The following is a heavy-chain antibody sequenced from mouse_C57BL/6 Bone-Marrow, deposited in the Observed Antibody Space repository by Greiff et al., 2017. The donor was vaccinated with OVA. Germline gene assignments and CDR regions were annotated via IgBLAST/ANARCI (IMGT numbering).Heavy chain of an antibody. V-gene: IGHV7-3*01. CDR2: IRNKANGYTT. D-gene: IGHD2-4*01. CDR3: ATNYDDSAWFAY. J-gene: IGHJ3*01. Sequence: DVMLVESGGGLVQPGGSLSLSCAASGFTFTDYYMSWVRQPPGKALEWLGFIRNKANGYTTEYSASVKGRFTISRDNSQSILYLQMNALRAEDSATYYCATNYDDSAWFAYWGQGTLVTVSA. CDR1: GFTFTDYY.